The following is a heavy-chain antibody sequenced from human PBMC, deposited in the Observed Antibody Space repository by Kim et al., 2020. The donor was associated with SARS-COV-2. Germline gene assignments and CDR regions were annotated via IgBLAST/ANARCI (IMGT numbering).Heavy chain of an antibody. J-gene: IGHJ4*02. Sequence: ASVKVSCKASGYTFTSFGISWVRQAPGQGLEWMGWISAYNGNTNYAQKFQGRVSMTTDISAATAYMELRSLRSDDTAVYFCARDLGTMAPGRGIFFDYWGQGTLVTVSS. CDR1: GYTFTSFG. CDR2: ISAYNGNT. D-gene: IGHD3-10*01. V-gene: IGHV1-18*01. CDR3: ARDLGTMAPGRGIFFDY.